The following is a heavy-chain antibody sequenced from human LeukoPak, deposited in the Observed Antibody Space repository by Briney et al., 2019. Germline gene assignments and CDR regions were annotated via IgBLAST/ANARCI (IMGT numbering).Heavy chain of an antibody. J-gene: IGHJ6*03. V-gene: IGHV1-18*01. CDR2: DSGYNGNT. D-gene: IGHD1-7*01. CDR1: GYTFPNSG. Sequence: ASVKVSCKASGYTFPNSGVSWVRQAPGQGLEWMGWDSGYNGNTNFAKNVQGRVTMTTDTSTSTAYMELRSLRSDDTAVYYCARALGSGTHYYYYYMDVWGKGTTVTVSS. CDR3: ARALGSGTHYYYYYMDV.